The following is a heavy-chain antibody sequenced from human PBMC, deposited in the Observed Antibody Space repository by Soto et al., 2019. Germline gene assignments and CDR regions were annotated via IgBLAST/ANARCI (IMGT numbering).Heavy chain of an antibody. J-gene: IGHJ6*02. CDR3: ARAESTDCSNAVCSFFYNHDMCV. CDR1: GYSFTDYH. Sequence: ASVKVSCKASGYSFTDYHIHWVRQAPGQGLEWLGRINPKSGGTSTAQKFQGWVTMTTDTSISTASMELTRLTSDDTAIYYCARAESTDCSNAVCSFFYNHDMCVSGQETTGTVSS. V-gene: IGHV1-2*04. CDR2: INPKSGGT. D-gene: IGHD2-8*01.